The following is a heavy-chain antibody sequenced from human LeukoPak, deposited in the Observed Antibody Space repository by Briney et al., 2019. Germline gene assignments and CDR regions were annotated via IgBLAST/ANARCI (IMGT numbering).Heavy chain of an antibody. CDR1: GDSVSSNSAA. CDR2: TYYRSKWYN. V-gene: IGHV6-1*01. J-gene: IGHJ4*02. CDR3: AGGTGVFDC. Sequence: SQTLSLTCAISGDSVSSNSAAWNWFRQSPSRGLEWLGRTYYRSKWYNDYAVSVKSRITINADTSENQFSLQLSSVTPEDTAVYYCAGGTGVFDCWGQGTLVIVSS. D-gene: IGHD7-27*01.